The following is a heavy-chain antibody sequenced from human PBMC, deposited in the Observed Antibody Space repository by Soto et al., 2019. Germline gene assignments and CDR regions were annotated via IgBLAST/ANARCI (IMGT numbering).Heavy chain of an antibody. J-gene: IGHJ4*02. V-gene: IGHV2-5*02. CDR1: GFSLSTSGVG. D-gene: IGHD3-10*01. CDR3: AHRGLIWFGELFFAY. Sequence: QITLKESGPTLVKPTQTLTLTCTFSGFSLSTSGVGVGWIRQPPGKALEWLALIYWDDDKRYSPSLKSRLTITKDTSKNQVVLTMTNMDPVDTATYYCAHRGLIWFGELFFAYWGQGTLVTVSS. CDR2: IYWDDDK.